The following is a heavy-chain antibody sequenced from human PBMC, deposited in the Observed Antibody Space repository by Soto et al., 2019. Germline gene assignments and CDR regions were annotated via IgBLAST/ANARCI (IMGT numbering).Heavy chain of an antibody. V-gene: IGHV3-9*01. CDR3: AQAKGLIATSHFDS. Sequence: EVQLVESGGGLVQPGRSLRLSCAASGFTFENYAMHWVRQAPGKGLEWVSGLSWNGGSIGYADSVKGRFTNPRDNAKKSVYLQMNDLTPDDTALYYSAQAKGLIATSHFDSWGQGTLVTVSP. D-gene: IGHD3-16*02. CDR2: LSWNGGSI. J-gene: IGHJ4*02. CDR1: GFTFENYA.